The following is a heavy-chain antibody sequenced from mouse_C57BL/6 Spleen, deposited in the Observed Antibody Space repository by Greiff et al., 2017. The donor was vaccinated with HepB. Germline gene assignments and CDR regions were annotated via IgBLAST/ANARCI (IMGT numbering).Heavy chain of an antibody. D-gene: IGHD1-1*01. CDR3: ARDLLYYGSSHWYFDV. Sequence: EVKLVESGGGLVKPGGSLKLSCAASGFTFSSYAMSWVRQTPEKRLEWVATISDGGSYTYYPDNVKGRFTISRDNAKNNLYLQMSHLKSEDTAMYYCARDLLYYGSSHWYFDVWGTGTTVTVSS. CDR1: GFTFSSYA. J-gene: IGHJ1*03. CDR2: ISDGGSYT. V-gene: IGHV5-4*01.